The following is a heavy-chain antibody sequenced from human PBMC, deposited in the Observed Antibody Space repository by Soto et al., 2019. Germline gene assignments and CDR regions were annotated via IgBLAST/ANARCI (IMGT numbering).Heavy chain of an antibody. Sequence: QVQLQESGPGLVKPSQTLSLTCTVSGGFISSGDYYWNWIRQLPGKGLEWIGYIEHSGSSFNNPSLKGRVALALDTSKNQFSLKLNSVTAADTAVYYCAREVVPATVDFYYYYIDFWGKGTTVTVSS. J-gene: IGHJ6*03. CDR2: IEHSGSS. D-gene: IGHD2-2*01. V-gene: IGHV4-31*03. CDR3: AREVVPATVDFYYYYIDF. CDR1: GGFISSGDYY.